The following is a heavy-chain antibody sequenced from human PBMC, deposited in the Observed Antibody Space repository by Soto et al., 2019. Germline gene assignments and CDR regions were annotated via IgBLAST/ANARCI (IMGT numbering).Heavy chain of an antibody. CDR1: GDSLSSRIYY. CDR2: IYFTGST. Sequence: SETLSLTCTVSGDSLSSRIYYWAWLRQPPGKGLEWIASIYFTGSTYHNPSLKSRLTISVDTSRNQFSLRLSSVTAADTAVYYCARCISGAWFDPWGQGTLVTVSS. V-gene: IGHV4-39*01. CDR3: ARCISGAWFDP. D-gene: IGHD1-20*01. J-gene: IGHJ5*02.